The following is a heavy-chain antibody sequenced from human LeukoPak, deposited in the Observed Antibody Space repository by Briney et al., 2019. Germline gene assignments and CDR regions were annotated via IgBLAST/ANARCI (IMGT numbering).Heavy chain of an antibody. Sequence: GGSLRLSCAASGFTFSSYGIHWVRQAPGKGLEWVSYISSSSSSTIYYADSVKGRFTISRDNAKNSLYLQMNSLRAEDTAVYYCARVSHYYGSGSYGGPFDYWGQGTLVTVSS. CDR2: ISSSSSSTI. CDR1: GFTFSSYG. J-gene: IGHJ4*02. D-gene: IGHD3-10*01. CDR3: ARVSHYYGSGSYGGPFDY. V-gene: IGHV3-48*01.